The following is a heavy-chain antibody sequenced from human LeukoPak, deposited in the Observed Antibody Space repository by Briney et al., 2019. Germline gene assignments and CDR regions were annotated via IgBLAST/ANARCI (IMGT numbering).Heavy chain of an antibody. V-gene: IGHV4-59*01. CDR3: ARGSGYYYPPGY. CDR2: IYYSGST. CDR1: GGSISSYY. D-gene: IGHD3-22*01. J-gene: IGHJ4*02. Sequence: SETLSLTCTVSGGSISSYYWSWIRQPPGKGLEWIGYIYYSGSTNYNPSLKSRVTISVDTSKNQFSLKLSSVTAAGTAVYYCARGSGYYYPPGYWGQGTLVTVSS.